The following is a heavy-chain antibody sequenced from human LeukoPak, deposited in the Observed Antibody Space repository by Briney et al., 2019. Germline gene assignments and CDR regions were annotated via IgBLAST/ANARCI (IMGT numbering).Heavy chain of an antibody. Sequence: SETLSLTCTVSGGSISSYYWSWIRQPPGKGLEWIGYIYYSGSTNYNPSLKSRVTISVDTSKNQFSLKLSSVTAADTAVYYCASHSSSWPHPYYGMDVWGQGTTVTVPS. V-gene: IGHV4-59*08. CDR3: ASHSSSWPHPYYGMDV. CDR2: IYYSGST. J-gene: IGHJ6*02. D-gene: IGHD6-13*01. CDR1: GGSISSYY.